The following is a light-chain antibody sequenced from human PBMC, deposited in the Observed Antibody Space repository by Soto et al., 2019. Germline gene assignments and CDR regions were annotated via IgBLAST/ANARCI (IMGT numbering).Light chain of an antibody. CDR2: DTS. J-gene: IGLJ3*02. V-gene: IGLV7-46*01. CDR1: SGAVTSGHY. Sequence: QAVVTQEPSLTVSPGGTVTLTCGSSSGAVTSGHYPYWFQQKPGRAPRTLIYDTSNKHSWTPARFSGSLLGGKAALTLSGAQPEDEAEYYCLLSYGGARVFGGGTKVTVL. CDR3: LLSYGGARV.